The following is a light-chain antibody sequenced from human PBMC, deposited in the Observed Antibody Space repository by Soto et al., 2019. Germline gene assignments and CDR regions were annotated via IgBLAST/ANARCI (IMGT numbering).Light chain of an antibody. CDR1: QSVSSY. J-gene: IGKJ4*01. Sequence: EIVLTQSPATLSLAPREISTFSCGPSQSVSSYLAWYQQKPGQAPRLLIYDASTRATGIPDRFSGGGSGTDFTLTISRLEPEDFAVYYCQQFSSYPLTFGGGTKVDIK. V-gene: IGKV3-11*01. CDR3: QQFSSYPLT. CDR2: DAS.